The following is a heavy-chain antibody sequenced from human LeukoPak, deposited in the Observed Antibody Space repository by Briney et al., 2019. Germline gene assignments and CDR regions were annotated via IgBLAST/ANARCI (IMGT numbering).Heavy chain of an antibody. CDR3: ARGTSWVDY. CDR2: IIPILRIA. CDR1: GGTFSSYA. Sequence: SVKVSCKASGGTFSSYAISWVRQAPGQGLEWMGRIIPILRIANYAQKFQGRVRINADKSTSTASMELSSLRSEDTAVYYCARGTSWVDYWGQGTLVTVSS. D-gene: IGHD2-2*01. V-gene: IGHV1-69*04. J-gene: IGHJ4*02.